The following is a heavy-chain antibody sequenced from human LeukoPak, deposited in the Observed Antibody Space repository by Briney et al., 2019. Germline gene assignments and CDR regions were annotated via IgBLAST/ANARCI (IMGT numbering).Heavy chain of an antibody. CDR2: IYPGDSDT. J-gene: IGHJ4*02. V-gene: IGHV5-51*01. CDR3: ARHSPGPIAVAGIDY. Sequence: GESLKISCKGSGYSFTSYWIGWVRQMPGKGLEWMGIIYPGDSDTRYSPSFQGQVTISDEKYISTAYLQWSSLKASDTAMYYCARHSPGPIAVAGIDYWGQGTLVTVSS. CDR1: GYSFTSYW. D-gene: IGHD6-19*01.